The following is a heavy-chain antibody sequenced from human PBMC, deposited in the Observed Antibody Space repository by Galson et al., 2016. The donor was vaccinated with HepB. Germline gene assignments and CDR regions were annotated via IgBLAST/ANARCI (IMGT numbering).Heavy chain of an antibody. CDR3: ARGRYCSGGGCYQDY. CDR1: GSIFSGDW. J-gene: IGHJ4*02. V-gene: IGHV3-7*03. CDR2: INPDASQK. D-gene: IGHD2-15*01. Sequence: SLRLSCAVSGSIFSGDWMSWVRQAPGEGLEWVANINPDASQKYYVDSVRGRFTISRDNAKNSLFLYMNNVRADDTALYYCARGRYCSGGGCYQDYWGQGTLVTVSS.